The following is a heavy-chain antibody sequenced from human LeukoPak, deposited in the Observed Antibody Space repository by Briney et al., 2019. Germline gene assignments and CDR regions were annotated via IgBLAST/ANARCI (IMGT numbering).Heavy chain of an antibody. Sequence: SVKVSCKASGGTFSSYTISWVRQAPGQGLEWMGRIIPILGIANYAQKFQGRVTITADKSTSTAYMELSSLRSEDTAVYYCARSPSVSQFDPWGQGTLVTVSS. CDR2: IIPILGIA. CDR3: ARSPSVSQFDP. J-gene: IGHJ5*02. CDR1: GGTFSSYT. V-gene: IGHV1-69*02.